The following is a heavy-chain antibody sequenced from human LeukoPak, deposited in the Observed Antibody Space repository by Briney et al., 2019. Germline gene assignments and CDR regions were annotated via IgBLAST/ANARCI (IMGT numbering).Heavy chain of an antibody. CDR3: ARRGRYSYGRTPFDY. CDR1: GGSFSGYY. Sequence: PSETLSPTCAVYGGSFSGYYWSWIRQPPGKGLEWIGEINHSGSTNYNPSLKSRVTISVDTSKNQFSLKLSSVTAADTAVYYCARRGRYSYGRTPFDYWGQGTLVTVSS. V-gene: IGHV4-34*01. D-gene: IGHD5-18*01. J-gene: IGHJ4*02. CDR2: INHSGST.